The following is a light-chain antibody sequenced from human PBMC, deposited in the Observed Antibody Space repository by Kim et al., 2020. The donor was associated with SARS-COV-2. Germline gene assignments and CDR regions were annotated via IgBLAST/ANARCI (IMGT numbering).Light chain of an antibody. CDR2: EDS. CDR3: QSYDISNVI. J-gene: IGLJ2*01. CDR1: SGNIADNY. V-gene: IGLV6-57*04. Sequence: NFMLTQPHSVSESPGNTVTISCTRTSGNIADNYVQWYQQRPGSAPTIVIYEDSERPSGVPDRFSGPIDTSSSSASLTISGLKTEDEADYYCQSYDISNVIFGGGTQLTVL.